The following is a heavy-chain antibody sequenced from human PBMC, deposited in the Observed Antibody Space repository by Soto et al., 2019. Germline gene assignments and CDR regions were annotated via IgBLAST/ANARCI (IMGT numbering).Heavy chain of an antibody. D-gene: IGHD7-27*01. CDR2: TSYDGSKK. V-gene: IGHV3-30*18. CDR1: RYIFSNYG. Sequence: QVQLVESGGGVVQPGRSLRLSCAASRYIFSNYGMHWVRQAPGKGLEGVAVTSYDGSKKYYADSVKGRFTISKDNSKNTVYLQMNSLRIEDTAVYYCAKWGLSGHGMDVWGQGTTVTVSS. CDR3: AKWGLSGHGMDV. J-gene: IGHJ6*02.